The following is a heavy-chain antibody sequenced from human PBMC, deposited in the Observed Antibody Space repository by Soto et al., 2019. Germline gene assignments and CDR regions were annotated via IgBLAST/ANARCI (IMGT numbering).Heavy chain of an antibody. V-gene: IGHV3-23*01. CDR3: AKDHRITGATSFDY. CDR2: ITSSDNT. D-gene: IGHD1-26*01. J-gene: IGHJ4*02. Sequence: EVQLLESGGGLVQPGGSLRLSCAASGFTFSSYAMTWVRQAPGKGLEWVSSITSSDNTYYADSVKGRFTISRDNSKNTLYLQMNSLGAEDTAVYYCAKDHRITGATSFDYWGQGTLVTVSS. CDR1: GFTFSSYA.